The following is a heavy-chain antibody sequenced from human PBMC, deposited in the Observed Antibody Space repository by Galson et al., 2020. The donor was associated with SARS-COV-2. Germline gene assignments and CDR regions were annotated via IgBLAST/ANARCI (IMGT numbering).Heavy chain of an antibody. J-gene: IGHJ4*02. Sequence: ASVKVSCKASGYTFTGYYMHWVRQAPGQGLEWMGWINPNSGGTNYAQKFQGRVTMTRDTSISTAYMELSRLRSDDTAVYYCAIRDPDSSGYYYSFDYWGQGTLVTVSS. V-gene: IGHV1-2*02. CDR2: INPNSGGT. CDR1: GYTFTGYY. D-gene: IGHD3-22*01. CDR3: AIRDPDSSGYYYSFDY.